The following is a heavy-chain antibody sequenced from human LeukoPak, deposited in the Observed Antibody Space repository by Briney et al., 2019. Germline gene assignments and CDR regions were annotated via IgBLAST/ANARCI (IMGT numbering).Heavy chain of an antibody. J-gene: IGHJ4*02. CDR1: GGSFSGYY. Sequence: SETLSLTCAVYGGSFSGYYWSWIRQPPGKGLEWIGEINHSGSTNYNPSLKSRVTISVDTSKNQFSLKLSSVTAADTAVYYCARPYSSGWSHFDYWGQGTLVTVSS. CDR3: ARPYSSGWSHFDY. CDR2: INHSGST. D-gene: IGHD6-19*01. V-gene: IGHV4-34*01.